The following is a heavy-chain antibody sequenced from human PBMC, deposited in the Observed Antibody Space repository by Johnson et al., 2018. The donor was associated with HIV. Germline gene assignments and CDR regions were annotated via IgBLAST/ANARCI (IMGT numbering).Heavy chain of an antibody. CDR1: GFTFDDYA. CDR3: ASLSDDAFDF. CDR2: ISRNSGSI. V-gene: IGHV3-9*01. J-gene: IGHJ3*01. Sequence: VQLVESGGGLVQPGRSLRLSCAASGFTFDDYAMHWVRQAPGKGLEWVSVISRNSGSIGYADSVTGRFTISRDNAKNSLYLQMNSLKAEDTAVYYCASLSDDAFDFWGQGTMVIVSS.